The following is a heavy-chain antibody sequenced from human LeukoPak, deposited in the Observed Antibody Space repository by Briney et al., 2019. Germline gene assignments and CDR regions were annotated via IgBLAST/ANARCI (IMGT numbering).Heavy chain of an antibody. V-gene: IGHV4-38-2*01. CDR2: IYHSGST. CDR1: GYSISSGYC. CDR3: ARVATTTNPPQRPFDY. Sequence: SETLSLTCAVSGYSISSGYCWGWIRQPPGKGLEWIGSIYHSGSTYYNPSLKSRVTISVDTFKNQFSLKLSSVTAADTALYYCARVATTTNPPQRPFDYWGQGTLVTVSS. D-gene: IGHD5-12*01. J-gene: IGHJ4*02.